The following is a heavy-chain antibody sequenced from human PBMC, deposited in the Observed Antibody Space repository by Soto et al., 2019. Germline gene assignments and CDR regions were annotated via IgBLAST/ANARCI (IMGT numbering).Heavy chain of an antibody. D-gene: IGHD3-3*01. J-gene: IGHJ4*02. CDR3: ARGGITIFGVLTNFDY. V-gene: IGHV3-53*01. CDR1: GFTVSINY. Sequence: WGSLRVSCATSGFTVSINYMSWVRQAPGRGLELASVIYSGGSTYYADSVRCRFTISRDNSKNTLYLQMNSLRAEDTALYYCARGGITIFGVLTNFDYWGQGTMVTVSS. CDR2: IYSGGST.